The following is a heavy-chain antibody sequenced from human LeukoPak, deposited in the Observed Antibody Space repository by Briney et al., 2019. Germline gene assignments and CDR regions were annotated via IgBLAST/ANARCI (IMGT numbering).Heavy chain of an antibody. CDR3: ARHTVSGSYLRY. CDR1: GGSISIYY. J-gene: IGHJ4*02. Sequence: SETLSLTCTVSGGSISIYYWNWIRQPAGKGLEWIGRIFTSGITNYNPSLKSRVTMSVDTSKNQFSLKLSSVTAADTAVYYCARHTVSGSYLRYWGQGTLVTVSS. D-gene: IGHD3-10*01. V-gene: IGHV4-4*07. CDR2: IFTSGIT.